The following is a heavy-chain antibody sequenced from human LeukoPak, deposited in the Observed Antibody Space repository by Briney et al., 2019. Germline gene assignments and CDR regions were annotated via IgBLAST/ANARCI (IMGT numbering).Heavy chain of an antibody. D-gene: IGHD4-17*01. CDR1: DGSISSPDHY. V-gene: IGHV4-39*01. CDR3: ARRFFYGDYDTYYFDY. J-gene: IGHJ4*02. CDR2: IYYTGST. Sequence: SETLSLTCTVSDGSISSPDHYWGWIRQPPGKGLEWIGIIYYTGSTYYNLSLKSRVIISVDTSKSQFSLKVKSMTAADTAVYYCARRFFYGDYDTYYFDYWGQGTLVTVSS.